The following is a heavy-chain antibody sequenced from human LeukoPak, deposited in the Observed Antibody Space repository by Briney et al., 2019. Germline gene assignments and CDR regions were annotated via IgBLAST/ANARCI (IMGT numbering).Heavy chain of an antibody. V-gene: IGHV3-74*01. CDR3: ARSSQADDY. CDR1: GFTFSSYW. Sequence: GGSLRLSCAASGFTFSSYWMHWVRQVPGKGLVWVSRINPGGSSTAYADSVKGRFTISRDNAENTLYLQMDSLRAEDTAVYYCARSSQADDYWGQGTLVTVSS. CDR2: INPGGSST. J-gene: IGHJ4*02. D-gene: IGHD6-13*01.